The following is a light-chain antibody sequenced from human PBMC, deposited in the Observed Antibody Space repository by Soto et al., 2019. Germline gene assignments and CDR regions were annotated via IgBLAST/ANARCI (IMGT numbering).Light chain of an antibody. CDR2: GAS. Sequence: EIVLTQSPGTLSPSPGERAILSCRASQSVTSNYLAWYRQRPGQAPSLLIYGASSRATGIPDRFSGSGSGTDFTLTISGLEPEDFAVYYCQQYGNSPRTFGQGTRVEI. V-gene: IGKV3-20*01. CDR1: QSVTSNY. J-gene: IGKJ1*01. CDR3: QQYGNSPRT.